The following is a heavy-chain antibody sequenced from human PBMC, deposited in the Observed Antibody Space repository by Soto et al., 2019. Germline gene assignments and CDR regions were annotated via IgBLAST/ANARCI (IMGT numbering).Heavy chain of an antibody. J-gene: IGHJ5*02. V-gene: IGHV1-3*01. Sequence: ASVKVSCKASGYTFTSYAMHWVRQAPGQRLEWMGWINAGNGNTKYSQKFQGRVTITRDTSASTAYMGLSSLRSEDTAVYYCARDQNYDYIWGSYRPYNWFDPWGQGTLVTVSS. CDR1: GYTFTSYA. CDR2: INAGNGNT. CDR3: ARDQNYDYIWGSYRPYNWFDP. D-gene: IGHD3-16*02.